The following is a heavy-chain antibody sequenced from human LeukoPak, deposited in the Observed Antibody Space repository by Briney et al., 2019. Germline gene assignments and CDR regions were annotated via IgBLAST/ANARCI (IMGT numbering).Heavy chain of an antibody. CDR1: GYSISSGYY. Sequence: PSETLSLTCTVSGYSISSGYYWGWIRQPPGKGLEWIGSIYHSGSTYYNPSLKSRVTISVDTSKNQFSLKLSSVTAADTAVYYCARGGFYGDYGAFDIWGQGTMVTVSS. CDR3: ARGGFYGDYGAFDI. D-gene: IGHD4-17*01. CDR2: IYHSGST. J-gene: IGHJ3*02. V-gene: IGHV4-38-2*02.